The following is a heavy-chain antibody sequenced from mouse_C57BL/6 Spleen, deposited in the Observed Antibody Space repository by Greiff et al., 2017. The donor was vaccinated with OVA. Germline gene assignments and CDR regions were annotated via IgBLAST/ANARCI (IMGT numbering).Heavy chain of an antibody. CDR2: IDPSDSYT. D-gene: IGHD1-1*01. J-gene: IGHJ4*01. Sequence: QVQLQQSGAELVLPGASVKLSCKASGYTFTSYWMHWVKQRPGQGLEWIGEIDPSDSYTNYNQKFKGKSTLTVDKSSSTAYMQLSSLTSEDSAVYYCARAPATVVNYAMDYWGQGTSVTVSS. CDR1: GYTFTSYW. CDR3: ARAPATVVNYAMDY. V-gene: IGHV1-69*01.